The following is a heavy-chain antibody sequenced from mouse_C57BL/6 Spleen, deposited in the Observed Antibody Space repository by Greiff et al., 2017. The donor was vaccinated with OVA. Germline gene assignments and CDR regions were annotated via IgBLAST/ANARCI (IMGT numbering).Heavy chain of an antibody. D-gene: IGHD2-4*01. CDR1: GYTFTSYW. CDR2: IYPGNSDT. Sequence: VQLQQSGTVLARPGASVKMSCKTSGYTFTSYWMHWVKQRPGQGLEWIGAIYPGNSDTSYNQKFKGKAKLTAVTSASTAYMELSSLTNEDSAVYYCTRYPIRSYYDYDSYYFDYWGQGTTLTVSS. CDR3: TRYPIRSYYDYDSYYFDY. J-gene: IGHJ2*01. V-gene: IGHV1-5*01.